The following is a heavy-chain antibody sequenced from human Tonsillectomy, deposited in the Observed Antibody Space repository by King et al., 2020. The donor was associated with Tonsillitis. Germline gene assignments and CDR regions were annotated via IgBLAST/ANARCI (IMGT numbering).Heavy chain of an antibody. CDR1: RFTFSSYA. V-gene: IGHV3-23*04. CDR2: TSGSGSKT. CDR3: AKGNGNCSGGSCPRSSYYYAMEV. D-gene: IGHD2-15*01. J-gene: IGHJ6*02. Sequence: VQLVESGGGLVQPGGSLRLSCAASRFTFSSYAMSWVRQAPGKGLEWVSATSGSGSKTYYADSVKGRFTISRDNSKNTLYLQMNSLRAEDTAVYYGAKGNGNCSGGSCPRSSYYYAMEVWGQGTTVTVSS.